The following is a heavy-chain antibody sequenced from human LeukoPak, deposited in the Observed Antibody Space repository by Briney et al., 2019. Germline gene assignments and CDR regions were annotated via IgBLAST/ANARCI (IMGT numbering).Heavy chain of an antibody. CDR1: GGSISSGSYY. J-gene: IGHJ5*02. CDR3: ARVGMVRGVINWFDP. CDR2: FYYSGST. Sequence: SETLSLTCTVSGGSISSGSYYWDWIRQPPGKGLEWIGGFYYSGSTYYNPSLKSRVTISVDTSKNQFSLKLSYVTAADTAVYYCARVGMVRGVINWFDPWGQGTLVTVSS. V-gene: IGHV4-39*07. D-gene: IGHD3-10*01.